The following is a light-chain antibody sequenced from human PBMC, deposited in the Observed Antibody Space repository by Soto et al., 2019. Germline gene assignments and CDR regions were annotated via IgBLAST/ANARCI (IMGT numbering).Light chain of an antibody. V-gene: IGKV3-15*01. Sequence: EIVLMQSPETLSVSPRERATISCRASKALGSNFASYQHKHRQAPRRLLNCASGSAPGVPVRFSGSGSWTEFTLSISSLQSEDLAVYHCQQYANSPYTFGQGTKLEI. CDR3: QQYANSPYT. CDR2: CAS. J-gene: IGKJ2*01. CDR1: KALGSN.